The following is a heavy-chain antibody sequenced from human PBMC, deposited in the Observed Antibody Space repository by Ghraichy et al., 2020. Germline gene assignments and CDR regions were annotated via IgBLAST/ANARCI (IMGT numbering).Heavy chain of an antibody. Sequence: ASVKVSCTVSGSTLSGISIHWVRQVPGKGLEWMGGFDPVDREIIYAQRFHGRFTMTEDTSSDTAYMELRSLSSEDTAIYYCAASNWGRFDYWGQGTLVTVSS. CDR1: GSTLSGIS. D-gene: IGHD7-27*01. CDR2: FDPVDREI. CDR3: AASNWGRFDY. J-gene: IGHJ4*02. V-gene: IGHV1-24*01.